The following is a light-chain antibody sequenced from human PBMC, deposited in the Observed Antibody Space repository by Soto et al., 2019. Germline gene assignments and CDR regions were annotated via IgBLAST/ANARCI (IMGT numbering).Light chain of an antibody. CDR3: QQYGSAPTWT. V-gene: IGKV3-20*01. CDR2: DAS. CDR1: QSVSSY. Sequence: EIGLTQSRATLSLSPGDRATLSCRASQSVSSYLAWYQQKPGQAPRLLIYDASNRATGIPDRFSGSGSGTDFTLTISRLEPEDFAVYYCQQYGSAPTWTFGQGTKVDIK. J-gene: IGKJ1*01.